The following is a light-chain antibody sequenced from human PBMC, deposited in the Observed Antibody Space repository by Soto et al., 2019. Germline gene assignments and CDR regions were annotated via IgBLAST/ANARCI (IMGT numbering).Light chain of an antibody. CDR1: QSVGIK. CDR3: QQYQNWPPLT. Sequence: EIVMTQSPATLSVSPGERATLSCRASQSVGIKFAWYQQKHGQAPRILIHGASTRASGISARLSGSGSGTDFTLTITNLQSEDFAIYDCQQYQNWPPLTFGQGTRLDIK. V-gene: IGKV3-15*01. CDR2: GAS. J-gene: IGKJ5*01.